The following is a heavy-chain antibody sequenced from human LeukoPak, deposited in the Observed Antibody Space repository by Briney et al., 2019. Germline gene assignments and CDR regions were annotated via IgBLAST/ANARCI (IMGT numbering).Heavy chain of an antibody. J-gene: IGHJ2*01. CDR1: GYTFIGYY. D-gene: IGHD3-9*01. CDR2: MNPDSGDT. Sequence: GASVKVSCKASGYTFIGYYMHWVRQAPGQGLEWMGWMNPDSGDTGYAQKFQGRVTITRNTSIRTAYMELTSLRSDDTAVYYCASPLRYSSGLDLWGRGTLVTVSS. V-gene: IGHV1-8*03. CDR3: ASPLRYSSGLDL.